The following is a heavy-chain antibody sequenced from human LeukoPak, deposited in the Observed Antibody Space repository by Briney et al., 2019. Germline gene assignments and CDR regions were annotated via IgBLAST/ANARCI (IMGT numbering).Heavy chain of an antibody. CDR2: MNPNSGNT. V-gene: IGHV1-8*01. CDR1: GYTFTSYD. CDR3: ARGGFHSGSYYQFYY. Sequence: ASVKLSCKASGYTFTSYDINCVRQATGQGLEWMGWMNPNSGNTGYAQKFQGRVTMTRNTSISTAYMELSSLRSEDTAVYYCARGGFHSGSYYQFYYWGQGTLVTVSS. D-gene: IGHD1-26*01. J-gene: IGHJ4*02.